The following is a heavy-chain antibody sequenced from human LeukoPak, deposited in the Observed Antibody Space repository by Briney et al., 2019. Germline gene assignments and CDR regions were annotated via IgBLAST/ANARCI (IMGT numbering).Heavy chain of an antibody. Sequence: SETLSLTCTVSGGSISSSSYYWGWIRRPPGKGLEWIGSIYYSGSTYYNPPLKSRVTISVDTSKNQFSLKLSSVTAADTAVYYCARQGTVTTYYYYYYGMDVWGQGTTVTVSS. CDR1: GGSISSSSYY. D-gene: IGHD4-17*01. J-gene: IGHJ6*02. CDR3: ARQGTVTTYYYYYYGMDV. V-gene: IGHV4-39*01. CDR2: IYYSGST.